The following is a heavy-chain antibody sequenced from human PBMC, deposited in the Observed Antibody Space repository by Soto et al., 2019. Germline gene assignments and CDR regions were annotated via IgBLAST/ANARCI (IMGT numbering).Heavy chain of an antibody. J-gene: IGHJ5*02. D-gene: IGHD2-2*01. CDR1: GFTFDDYA. CDR3: AKGRPYCSSTSCPNQINWFDP. V-gene: IGHV3-9*01. Sequence: GGSLRLSCAASGFTFDDYAMHWVRQAPGKGLEWVSGISWNSGSIGYADSVKGRFTISRDNAKNSLYLQMNSLRAEDTALYYCAKGRPYCSSTSCPNQINWFDPWGQGTLVTVSS. CDR2: ISWNSGSI.